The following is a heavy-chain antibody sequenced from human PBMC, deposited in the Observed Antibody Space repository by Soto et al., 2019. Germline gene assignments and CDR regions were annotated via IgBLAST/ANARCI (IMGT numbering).Heavy chain of an antibody. D-gene: IGHD1-7*01. J-gene: IGHJ6*02. V-gene: IGHV3-23*01. Sequence: EVQLLESGGGLVQPGGSLRLSCAASGFTFSSYAMSWVRQAPGKGLEWVSAISGSGGSTYYADSVKGRFTISRDNSKNTLYLQMNSLRAEDTAVYYCAKVGTNYNAPSWGMDVWGQGTTVTVSS. CDR1: GFTFSSYA. CDR3: AKVGTNYNAPSWGMDV. CDR2: ISGSGGST.